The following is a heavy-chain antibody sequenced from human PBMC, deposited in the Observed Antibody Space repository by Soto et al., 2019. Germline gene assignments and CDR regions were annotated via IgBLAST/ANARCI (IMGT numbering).Heavy chain of an antibody. CDR3: GRCRTDSYAMDV. J-gene: IGHJ6*02. CDR1: GYRFSNHG. CDR2: ISPYNGNT. Sequence: GASVKVSSKASGYRFSNHGIAREQQAPAQGPKRMRWISPYNGNTNHAQNAKSRVVMTTDISTNTVYLELGSLRSDDTAIYCCGRCRTDSYAMDVWGQGSTVTVSS. D-gene: IGHD2-8*02. V-gene: IGHV1-18*01.